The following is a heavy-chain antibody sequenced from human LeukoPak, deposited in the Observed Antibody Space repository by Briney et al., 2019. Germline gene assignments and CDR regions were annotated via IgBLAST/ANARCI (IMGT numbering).Heavy chain of an antibody. CDR2: IIPIFGTA. CDR1: GSTFTDYY. Sequence: TVKISCNASGSTFTDYYIHWLRQAPGQGLEWMGGIIPIFGTANYAQKFQGRVTITADESTSTAYMELSSLRSEDTAVYYCAREGRGIAARAFDIWGQGTMVTVSS. V-gene: IGHV1-69*01. CDR3: AREGRGIAARAFDI. D-gene: IGHD6-6*01. J-gene: IGHJ3*02.